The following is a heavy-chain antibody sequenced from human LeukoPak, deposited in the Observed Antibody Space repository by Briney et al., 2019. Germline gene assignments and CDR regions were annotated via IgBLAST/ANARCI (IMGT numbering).Heavy chain of an antibody. Sequence: GASVQVSCKASGYTFTSYYMHWVRQAPGQGFEWMGIINPSGGSTSYAQKFQGRVTMTRDTSTSTVYMELSSLRSEDTAVYYCASSSGSSGSYLGTYYFDYWGQGTLVTVSS. D-gene: IGHD1-26*01. V-gene: IGHV1-46*01. CDR2: INPSGGST. CDR3: ASSSGSSGSYLGTYYFDY. CDR1: GYTFTSYY. J-gene: IGHJ4*02.